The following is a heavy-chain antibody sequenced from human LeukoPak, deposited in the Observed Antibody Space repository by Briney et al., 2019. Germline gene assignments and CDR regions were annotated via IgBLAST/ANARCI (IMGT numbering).Heavy chain of an antibody. Sequence: SETLSLTCTVSGYSISSGYYWSWIRQPPGKGLEWIGEINHSGSTNYNPSLKSRVTISVDTSKNQFSLKLSSVTAADTAVYYCARISSSSWYYMDVWGKGTTVTVSS. CDR1: GYSISSGYY. CDR2: INHSGST. J-gene: IGHJ6*03. D-gene: IGHD6-13*01. CDR3: ARISSSSWYYMDV. V-gene: IGHV4-38-2*02.